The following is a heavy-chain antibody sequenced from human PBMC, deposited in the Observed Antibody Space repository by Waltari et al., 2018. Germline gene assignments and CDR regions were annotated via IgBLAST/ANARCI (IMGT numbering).Heavy chain of an antibody. CDR3: ALSPQQLLAFDF. CDR1: GDTFNRYA. J-gene: IGHJ3*01. Sequence: QVQVMQSGAEMKQPGSSVKVSCTVSGDTFNRYAVSWVRQAPGQGLEWMGRIVPVLQMTNYAQRFRGRITLTASTSATTAFMDLSVLRSEDTAVYYCALSPQQLLAFDFWGQGTMVTVSS. V-gene: IGHV1-69*04. D-gene: IGHD6-13*01. CDR2: IVPVLQMT.